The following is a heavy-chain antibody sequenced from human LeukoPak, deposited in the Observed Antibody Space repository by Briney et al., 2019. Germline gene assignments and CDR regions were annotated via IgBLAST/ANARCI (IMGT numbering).Heavy chain of an antibody. D-gene: IGHD3-3*01. CDR2: MNPNSGNT. CDR1: GYTFTSYD. CDR3: ARGVRFLEWLLPPFDY. J-gene: IGHJ4*02. Sequence: GASVKVSCKASGYTFTSYDINWVRQATGQGLEWMGWMNPNSGNTGYAQKFQGRVTITRNTSISTAYMELSSLRSEDTAVYYCARGVRFLEWLLPPFDYWGQGTLVTVSS. V-gene: IGHV1-8*03.